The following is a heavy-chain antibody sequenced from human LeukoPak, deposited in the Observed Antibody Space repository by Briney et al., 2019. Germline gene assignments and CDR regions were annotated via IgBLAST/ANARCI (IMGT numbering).Heavy chain of an antibody. J-gene: IGHJ5*02. CDR3: ARDERGHYYGSAVPPPTANNWFDP. Sequence: ASVKVSCKASGGTFSSYAISWVRQAPGQGLEWMGWINPNSGGTNYAQKFQGRVTMTRDASISTAYMELSRLRSDDTAVYYCARDERGHYYGSAVPPPTANNWFDPWGQGTLVTVSS. CDR1: GGTFSSYA. V-gene: IGHV1-2*02. CDR2: INPNSGGT. D-gene: IGHD3-10*01.